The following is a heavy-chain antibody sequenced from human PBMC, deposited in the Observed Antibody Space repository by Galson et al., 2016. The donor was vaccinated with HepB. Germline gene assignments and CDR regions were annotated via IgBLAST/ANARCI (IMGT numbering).Heavy chain of an antibody. V-gene: IGHV4-38-2*02. CDR1: GYSISSGYY. D-gene: IGHD2-2*02. Sequence: ETLSLTCIVSGYSISSGYYWGWIRQPPGKGLEWIGSLYHSGGTYYNPSLKSRVTISVDTSKNQFSLKLSSVTAADTAVYYCARFLPRVGSCSSTSCYKGPYGMDVWGQGTTVTVSS. CDR2: LYHSGGT. J-gene: IGHJ6*02. CDR3: ARFLPRVGSCSSTSCYKGPYGMDV.